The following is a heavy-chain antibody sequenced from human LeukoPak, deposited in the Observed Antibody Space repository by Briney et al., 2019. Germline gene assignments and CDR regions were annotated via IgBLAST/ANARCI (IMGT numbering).Heavy chain of an antibody. D-gene: IGHD2-15*01. J-gene: IGHJ3*02. V-gene: IGHV3-23*01. CDR3: AKGCSGGSCYSDAFDI. CDR2: ISGSGGST. Sequence: GGSLRLSCAASGFTFSSYAMSWVRQAPGKGLEWVSAISGSGGSTYYADSVKGRFTISRDNSKHTLYLQMNSLRAEDTAVYYCAKGCSGGSCYSDAFDIWGQGTMVTVSS. CDR1: GFTFSSYA.